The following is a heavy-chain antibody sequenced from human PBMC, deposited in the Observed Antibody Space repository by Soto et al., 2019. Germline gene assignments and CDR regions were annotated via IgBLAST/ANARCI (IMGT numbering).Heavy chain of an antibody. CDR3: VYRDFRDYFFQF. V-gene: IGHV2-5*02. J-gene: IGHJ4*02. Sequence: ITLKESGPPLVKPTQTLTLTCTFSGFSLTTQGVHVAWIRQPPGKALECLALSYWDDNDVYSPSLKNRLTINKDTSKRQVGLTLASVDPVYTATYYWVYRDFRDYFFQFWGQGILVNVAS. CDR1: GFSLTTQGVH. D-gene: IGHD4-17*01. CDR2: SYWDDND.